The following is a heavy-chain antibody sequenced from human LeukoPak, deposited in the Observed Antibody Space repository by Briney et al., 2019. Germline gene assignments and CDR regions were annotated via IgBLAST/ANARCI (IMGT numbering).Heavy chain of an antibody. J-gene: IGHJ4*02. V-gene: IGHV3-30-3*01. CDR1: GFTFSSYA. CDR3: ARRDGYTYYYFAY. Sequence: PGGSLRLSCAASGFTFSSYAMHWVRQAPGKGLEWVAVISYDGSNKYYADSVKGRFTISRDNSKNTLYLQMNSLRAVDTAVYYCARRDGYTYYYFAYWGQGTLVTVSS. CDR2: ISYDGSNK. D-gene: IGHD5-24*01.